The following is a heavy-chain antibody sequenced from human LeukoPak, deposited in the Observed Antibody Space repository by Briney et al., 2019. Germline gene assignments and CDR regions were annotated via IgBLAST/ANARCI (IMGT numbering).Heavy chain of an antibody. CDR1: GYSFTSYW. CDR2: IYPGDSDT. Sequence: GGSLRLSCKGSGYSFTSYWIGWVRQMPGKGLEWTGIIYPGDSDTRYSPSFQGQVTISADKSISTAYLQWSSLKASDTAMYYCARLPALYGDYPYYFDYWGQGTLVTVSS. D-gene: IGHD4-17*01. CDR3: ARLPALYGDYPYYFDY. J-gene: IGHJ4*02. V-gene: IGHV5-51*01.